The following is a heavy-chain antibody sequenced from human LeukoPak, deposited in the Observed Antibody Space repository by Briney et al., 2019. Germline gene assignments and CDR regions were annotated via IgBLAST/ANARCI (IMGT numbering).Heavy chain of an antibody. CDR3: AREGYSSSWYWRNEYFQH. D-gene: IGHD6-13*01. Sequence: GGSLRLSCAASGFTFSSYWMSWVRQAPGKGLEWVANIKQDGSEKYYVDSVKGRFTISRDNSKNTLYLQMNSLRAEDTAVYYCAREGYSSSWYWRNEYFQHWGQGTLVTVSS. J-gene: IGHJ1*01. V-gene: IGHV3-7*01. CDR1: GFTFSSYW. CDR2: IKQDGSEK.